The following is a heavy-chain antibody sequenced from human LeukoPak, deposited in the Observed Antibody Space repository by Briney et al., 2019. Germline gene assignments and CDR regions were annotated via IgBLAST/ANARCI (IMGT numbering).Heavy chain of an antibody. V-gene: IGHV1-8*01. CDR1: GYTFTRYD. D-gene: IGHD2-2*01. Sequence: ASVKVSCKPSGYTFTRYDINWVRQAPGQGLEWMGWMNPNSGNTAYAQKFQGRVTINRNPSISTAYMELSRLRSEDTAVYYCARAPTRKKYCSSTSCSYYFDYWGQGTMVSVSS. CDR3: ARAPTRKKYCSSTSCSYYFDY. CDR2: MNPNSGNT. J-gene: IGHJ4*02.